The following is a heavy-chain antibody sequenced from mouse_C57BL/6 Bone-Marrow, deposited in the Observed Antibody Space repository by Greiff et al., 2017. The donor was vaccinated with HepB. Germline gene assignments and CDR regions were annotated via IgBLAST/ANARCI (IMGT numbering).Heavy chain of an antibody. D-gene: IGHD1-1*01. CDR2: IDPSDSYT. CDR1: GYTFTSYW. Sequence: VKLQQPGAELVMPGASVKLSCKASGYTFTSYWMHWVKQRPGQGLEWIGEIDPSDSYTNYHQKFKGKSTLTVDKSSSTAYMQLSSLTSEDSAVYYCARDGSSWYFDVWGTGTTVTVSS. CDR3: ARDGSSWYFDV. V-gene: IGHV1-69*01. J-gene: IGHJ1*03.